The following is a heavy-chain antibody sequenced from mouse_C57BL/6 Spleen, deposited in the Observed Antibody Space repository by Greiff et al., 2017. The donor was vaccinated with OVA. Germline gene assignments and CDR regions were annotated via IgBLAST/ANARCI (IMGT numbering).Heavy chain of an antibody. J-gene: IGHJ2*01. Sequence: QVQLQQPGAELVMPGASVKLSCKASGYTFTSYWMHWVKQRPGQGLEWIGEIDPSDSYTNYNQKFKGKSTLTVDKSSSTAYMPLSSLTSEDAAVYYCAGGGNYFDYWGQGTTLTVSS. CDR2: IDPSDSYT. CDR1: GYTFTSYW. CDR3: AGGGNYFDY. V-gene: IGHV1-69*01.